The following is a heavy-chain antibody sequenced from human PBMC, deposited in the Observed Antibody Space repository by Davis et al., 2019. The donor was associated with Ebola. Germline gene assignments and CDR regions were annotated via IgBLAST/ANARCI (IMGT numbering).Heavy chain of an antibody. V-gene: IGHV4-34*01. D-gene: IGHD2-2*01. Sequence: PSETLSLTCAVYGGSFSGYYWSWIRQPPGKGLEWIGEINHSGSTNYNPSLKSRVTISVDTSKNQFSLKLSSVTAADTAVYYCARRGYCSSTSCPDNWFDPWGQGTLVTVSS. CDR3: ARRGYCSSTSCPDNWFDP. J-gene: IGHJ5*02. CDR2: INHSGST. CDR1: GGSFSGYY.